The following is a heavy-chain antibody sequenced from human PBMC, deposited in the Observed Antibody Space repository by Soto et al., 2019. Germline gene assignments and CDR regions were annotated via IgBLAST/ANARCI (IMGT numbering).Heavy chain of an antibody. CDR2: ISGSGGGT. J-gene: IGHJ4*02. Sequence: GGSLRLSCAASGFTFSSYAMNWVRQAPGKGLEWVSGISGSGGGTYYADSVKGRFTISRDNSKNTLYLHMNSLRAEDTAIYYCAKDDSYSSGWYGSYWGQGTLGTVFS. V-gene: IGHV3-23*01. CDR1: GFTFSSYA. D-gene: IGHD6-19*01. CDR3: AKDDSYSSGWYGSY.